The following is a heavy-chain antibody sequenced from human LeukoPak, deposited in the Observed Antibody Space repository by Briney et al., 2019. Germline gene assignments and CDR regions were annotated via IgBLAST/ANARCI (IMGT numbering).Heavy chain of an antibody. D-gene: IGHD2-21*02. CDR3: ARAGGFHVVTPNAFDI. CDR2: IYYSGSA. Sequence: SETLSLTCTVSGDSISTYYWIWIRQPTGKGMEWLGYIYYSGSAKYNPSLKSRVTISVDTSKNQFFLNLSSVTAADTAVYYCARAGGFHVVTPNAFDIWGQGTMVTVSS. CDR1: GDSISTYY. V-gene: IGHV4-59*01. J-gene: IGHJ3*02.